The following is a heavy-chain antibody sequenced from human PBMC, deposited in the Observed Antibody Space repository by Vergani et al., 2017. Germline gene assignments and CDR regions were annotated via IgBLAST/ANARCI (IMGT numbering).Heavy chain of an antibody. D-gene: IGHD3-16*01. CDR2: IDRNYGVK. CDR1: GFTFQAFA. Sequence: VEAGGGLVQPGGSLRLSCTASGFTFQAFAFHWVRQAAGRGLEWVSGIDRNYGVKNGNSFEGRFSISRDNAKKAVFLQMNNLGHEDTALYFFVKDNDYDADCPFDLWGRGTLVTVSS. J-gene: IGHJ2*01. V-gene: IGHV3-9*01. CDR3: VKDNDYDADCPFDL.